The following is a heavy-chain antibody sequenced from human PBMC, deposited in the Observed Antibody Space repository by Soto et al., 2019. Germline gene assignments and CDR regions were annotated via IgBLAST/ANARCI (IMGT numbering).Heavy chain of an antibody. Sequence: EVQLVESGGGLVKPGGSLRLSCAASGFTFSSYSMNWVRQAPGKGLEWVSSISSSSSYIYYADSVKGRFTISRDNAKNSLYLQMNSLRAEDTAVYYCARDLTHSSGLYVVSGWFDPWGQGTLVTVSS. V-gene: IGHV3-21*01. CDR3: ARDLTHSSGLYVVSGWFDP. CDR2: ISSSSSYI. D-gene: IGHD6-19*01. CDR1: GFTFSSYS. J-gene: IGHJ5*02.